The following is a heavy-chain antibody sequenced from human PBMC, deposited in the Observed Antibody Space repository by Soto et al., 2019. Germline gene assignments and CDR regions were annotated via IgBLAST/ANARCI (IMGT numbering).Heavy chain of an antibody. Sequence: PGGSLRLSCAASGFTFSSYSMNWVRQAPGKGLEWVSSISTSSSYIYYADSVKGRFTVSRDNAKNSLYLQINSLRDEDTAVYYCARGSIVATSLTPFDYWGQGTLVTVPQ. J-gene: IGHJ4*02. V-gene: IGHV3-21*01. D-gene: IGHD5-12*01. CDR1: GFTFSSYS. CDR2: ISTSSSYI. CDR3: ARGSIVATSLTPFDY.